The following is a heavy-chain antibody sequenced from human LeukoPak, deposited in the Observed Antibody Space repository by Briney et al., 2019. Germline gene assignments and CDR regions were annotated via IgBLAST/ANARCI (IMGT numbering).Heavy chain of an antibody. CDR1: GGTFSSYA. CDR2: IIPIFGTA. CDR3: ARVIWFGESNQRYYFDY. Sequence: SVKVSCKASGGTFSSYAISWVRQAPGRGLEWMGGIIPIFGTANYAQKFQGRVTITTDESTSTAYMELSSLRSEDTAVYYCARVIWFGESNQRYYFDYWGQGTLVTVSS. J-gene: IGHJ4*02. D-gene: IGHD3-10*01. V-gene: IGHV1-69*05.